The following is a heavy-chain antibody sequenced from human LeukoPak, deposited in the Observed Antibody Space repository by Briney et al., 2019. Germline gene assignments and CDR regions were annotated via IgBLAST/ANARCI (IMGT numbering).Heavy chain of an antibody. Sequence: GASVKVSCKASGYTFTDDYIHWVRQAPGQGLEWMGWINVNSGGTNYAQKFYARVTMTRDTSISTAYMELSRLRSDDTAVYYCARERYYASGSYRGYYMDVWGKGTTVTVSS. D-gene: IGHD3-10*01. J-gene: IGHJ6*03. V-gene: IGHV1-2*02. CDR2: INVNSGGT. CDR1: GYTFTDDY. CDR3: ARERYYASGSYRGYYMDV.